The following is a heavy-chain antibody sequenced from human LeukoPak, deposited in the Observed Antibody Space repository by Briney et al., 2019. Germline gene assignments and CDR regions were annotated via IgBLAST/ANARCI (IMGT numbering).Heavy chain of an antibody. V-gene: IGHV3-30*18. J-gene: IGHJ5*02. CDR3: AKNSGYSYGDNWFDP. CDR1: GFTFSSYG. D-gene: IGHD5-18*01. CDR2: IRYDGSNR. Sequence: GGSLRLSCAASGFTFSSYGMHWVRQAPGKGLEWVAVIRYDGSNRYYTDSVRGRFTVSRDNSKNTLSLQMNSLRAEDTGVYYCAKNSGYSYGDNWFDPWGQGTLVTVSS.